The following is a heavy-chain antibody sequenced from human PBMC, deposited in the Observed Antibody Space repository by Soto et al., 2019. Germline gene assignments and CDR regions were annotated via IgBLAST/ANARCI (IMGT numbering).Heavy chain of an antibody. CDR3: GRDRGGIHQLDPLGGLGGMYV. CDR2: INPSGGIT. J-gene: IGHJ6*02. Sequence: QVQLVQSGAEVKKPGASVKVSCKASGYTFTSYYMHWVRQAPGQGLEWMGIINPSGGITSYAQKLQGRVTMTRDTSTSTVYRELSSLRSEDTAVYYCGRDRGGIHQLDPLGGLGGMYVWGQGTTVTVSS. D-gene: IGHD3-16*01. V-gene: IGHV1-46*04. CDR1: GYTFTSYY.